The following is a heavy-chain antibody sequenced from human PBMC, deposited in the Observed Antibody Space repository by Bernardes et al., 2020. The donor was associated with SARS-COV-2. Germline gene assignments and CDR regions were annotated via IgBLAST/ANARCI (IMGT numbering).Heavy chain of an antibody. CDR1: GGSISSGGYY. Sequence: SETLSLTCTVSGGSISSGGYYWSWIRQHPGKGLEWIGYIYYSGSTYYNPSLKSRVTISVDTSKNQFSLKLSSVTAADTAVYYCARVVYYDSSGYYVGSFDYWGQGITVTVSS. CDR2: IYYSGST. CDR3: ARVVYYDSSGYYVGSFDY. V-gene: IGHV4-31*03. J-gene: IGHJ4*02. D-gene: IGHD3-22*01.